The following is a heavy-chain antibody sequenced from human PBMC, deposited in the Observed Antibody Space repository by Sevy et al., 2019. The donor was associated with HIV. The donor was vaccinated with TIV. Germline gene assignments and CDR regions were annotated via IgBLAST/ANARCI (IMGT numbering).Heavy chain of an antibody. CDR2: ISSSSDYI. CDR3: ARDGLSSGTSQNWFDP. V-gene: IGHV3-21*01. CDR1: GFALSSYT. J-gene: IGHJ5*02. Sequence: GGSLRLSCAASGFALSSYTMNWVRQAPGKGLEWVSSISSSSDYIYYADSVRGRFTISRDNAKKSLYLQMNSLRAEDTAVYYCARDGLSSGTSQNWFDPWGQGTLVTVSS. D-gene: IGHD3-10*01.